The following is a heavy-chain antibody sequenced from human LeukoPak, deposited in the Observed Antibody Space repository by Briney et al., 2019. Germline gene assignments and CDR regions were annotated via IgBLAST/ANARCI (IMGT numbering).Heavy chain of an antibody. CDR2: ISYDGSNK. D-gene: IGHD5-12*01. V-gene: IGHV3-30*18. Sequence: GGSLRLSCAASGFTFSSYGMHWVRQAPGKGLEWVAVISYDGSNKYYADSVKGRFTISRDNSKNTLYLQMNSLRAEDTAVYYCAKDRGYDLGPDYWGQGTLSPSPQ. CDR1: GFTFSSYG. CDR3: AKDRGYDLGPDY. J-gene: IGHJ4*02.